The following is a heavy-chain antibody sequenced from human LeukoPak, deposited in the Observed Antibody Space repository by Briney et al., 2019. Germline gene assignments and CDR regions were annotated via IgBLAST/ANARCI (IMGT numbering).Heavy chain of an antibody. CDR3: ARVVRGNSGGYYFDY. CDR2: ISAYNGNT. V-gene: IGHV1-18*01. CDR1: GYTFTSYG. D-gene: IGHD4-23*01. Sequence: ASVKVSCKASGYTFTSYGISWVRQAPGQGLEWMGWISAYNGNTNYAQKLQGSVTMTTDTSTSTAYMELRSLRSDDTAVYYCARVVRGNSGGYYFDYWGQGTLVTVSS. J-gene: IGHJ4*02.